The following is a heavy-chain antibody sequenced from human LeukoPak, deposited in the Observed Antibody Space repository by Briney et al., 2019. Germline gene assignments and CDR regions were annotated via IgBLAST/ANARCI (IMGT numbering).Heavy chain of an antibody. D-gene: IGHD5-24*01. J-gene: IGHJ3*01. CDR3: TRRGGSDGWGAFDV. V-gene: IGHV3-33*01. Sequence: PGRSLRLSCAASGFTFSSYGMHWVRQAPGKGLEWVAVIWYDGSNKYYADSVKGRFTISRDNSKNMLFLQMNDLTREDTAIFYCTRRGGSDGWGAFDVWGQGTMVTVSS. CDR2: IWYDGSNK. CDR1: GFTFSSYG.